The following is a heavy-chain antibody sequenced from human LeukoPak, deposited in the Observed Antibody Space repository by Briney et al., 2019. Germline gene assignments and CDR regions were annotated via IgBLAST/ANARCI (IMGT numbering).Heavy chain of an antibody. V-gene: IGHV4-59*01. CDR1: GCSISSYY. CDR2: IYYSGST. CDR3: ARVVGAHKGDAFDI. D-gene: IGHD1-26*01. Sequence: SETLSLTCTVSGCSISSYYRSWIRQPPGKGLEWIGYIYYSGSTNYNPSLKSRVTISVDTSKNQFSLKLSSVTAADTAVYYCARVVGAHKGDAFDIWGQGTMVTVSS. J-gene: IGHJ3*02.